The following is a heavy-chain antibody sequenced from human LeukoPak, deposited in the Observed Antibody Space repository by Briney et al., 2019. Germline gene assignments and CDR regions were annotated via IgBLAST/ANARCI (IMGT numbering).Heavy chain of an antibody. CDR1: GDSISSYY. CDR2: IYNSGST. D-gene: IGHD2-15*01. Sequence: PSQTLSLTCTVSGDSISSYYWSWIRQPPGKGLEWIAYIYNSGSTDYNPSLKSRVTISVDTSKKQFSLKLSAVTAADTAVYYCARASQLFYFDYWGQGTLVTVSS. CDR3: ARASQLFYFDY. V-gene: IGHV4-59*12. J-gene: IGHJ4*02.